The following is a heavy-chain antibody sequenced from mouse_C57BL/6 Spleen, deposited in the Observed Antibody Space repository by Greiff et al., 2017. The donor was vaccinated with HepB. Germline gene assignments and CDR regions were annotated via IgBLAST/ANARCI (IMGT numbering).Heavy chain of an antibody. CDR3: AGGVLRNAMDY. CDR1: GYTFTSYW. CDR2: IDPSDSYT. J-gene: IGHJ4*01. D-gene: IGHD1-1*01. Sequence: QVQLQQPGAELVMPGASVKLSCKASGYTFTSYWMHWVKQRPGQGLEWIGEIDPSDSYTNYNQKFKGKSTLTAEKSSSTAYMQLSSLTSEDSAVYFCAGGVLRNAMDYWGQGTSVTVSS. V-gene: IGHV1-69*01.